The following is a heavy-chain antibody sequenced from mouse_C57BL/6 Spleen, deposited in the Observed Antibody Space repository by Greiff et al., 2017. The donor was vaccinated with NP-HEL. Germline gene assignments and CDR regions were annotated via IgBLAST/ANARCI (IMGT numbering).Heavy chain of an antibody. V-gene: IGHV1-15*01. Sequence: VQLQQSGAELVRPGASVTLSCKASGYTFTDYEMHWVKQTPVHGLEWIGAIDPETGGTAYNQKFKGKAILTADKSSSTAYMELRSLTSEDSAVYYCTRGDYYGSIDYWGQGTTLTVSS. CDR1: GYTFTDYE. CDR3: TRGDYYGSIDY. J-gene: IGHJ2*01. CDR2: IDPETGGT. D-gene: IGHD1-1*01.